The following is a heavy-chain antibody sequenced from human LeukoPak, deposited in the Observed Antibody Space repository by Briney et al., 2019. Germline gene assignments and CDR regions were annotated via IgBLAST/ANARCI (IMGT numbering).Heavy chain of an antibody. Sequence: SETLSLTCTVSGGSISSYYWSWIRQPPGKGLEWIGYIYYSGSTNYNPSLKSRVTISVDTSKNQFSLKLSSVTAADTAVYYCARPHIPGPLWFGEGDDAFDIWGQGTMVTVSS. J-gene: IGHJ3*02. D-gene: IGHD3-10*01. CDR2: IYYSGST. CDR1: GGSISSYY. CDR3: ARPHIPGPLWFGEGDDAFDI. V-gene: IGHV4-59*08.